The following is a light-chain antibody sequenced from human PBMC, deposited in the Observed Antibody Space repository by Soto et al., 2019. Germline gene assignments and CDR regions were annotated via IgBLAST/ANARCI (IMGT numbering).Light chain of an antibody. CDR3: KQYGYSPIT. V-gene: IGKV3-20*01. Sequence: DIVLTQASGTLALYPGEIATLSGNASQSVSSTYLIWYQQKPGQDPRLLIYGAYNRATGIKDRFSGGGSGTDFTLTISRLETEDFEVYYCKQYGYSPITVGKGTQLEIK. CDR2: GAY. J-gene: IGKJ5*01. CDR1: QSVSSTY.